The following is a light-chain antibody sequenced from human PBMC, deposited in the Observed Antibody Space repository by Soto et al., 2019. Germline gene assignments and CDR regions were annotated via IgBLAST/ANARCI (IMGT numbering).Light chain of an antibody. J-gene: IGKJ1*01. CDR3: QRYDSLRT. V-gene: IGKV3-15*01. CDR1: QTIDNT. Sequence: EIVMTQSQATLSLSPGERATLSCRASQTIDNTLAWYQRKPGQAPRLLIYDASTRATGVPARFSGSGSGTDFTLTITRLEPEDFAMYYCQRYDSLRTFGQGTMVDIK. CDR2: DAS.